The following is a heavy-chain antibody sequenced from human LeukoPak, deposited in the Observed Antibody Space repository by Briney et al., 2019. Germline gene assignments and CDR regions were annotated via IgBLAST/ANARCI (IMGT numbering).Heavy chain of an antibody. CDR3: AKLRSYDSSGYSDY. V-gene: IGHV3-23*01. CDR2: LSGSGSNT. CDR1: GFTFDNYA. D-gene: IGHD3-22*01. Sequence: GGSLRLSCAASGFTFDNYAMNWVRQAPGKGLEWVSALSGSGSNTYYADSVKGRFTISRDNSKNTLYLQMNSLRAEDTAVYYCAKLRSYDSSGYSDYWGQGTLVTVSS. J-gene: IGHJ4*02.